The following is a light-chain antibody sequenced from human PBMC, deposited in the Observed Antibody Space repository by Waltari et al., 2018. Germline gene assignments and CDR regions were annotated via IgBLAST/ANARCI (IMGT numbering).Light chain of an antibody. J-gene: IGLJ3*02. CDR1: SVGRGN. V-gene: IGLV3-19*01. Sequence: SELTQDPAVSVAWAKPVRSTGQRKSVGRGNARGYQQKPGQAPVLVIYGKNNRPSGIPDRFSGSSSGNTASLTITGAQAEDEADYYCNSRDSSGNHLWVFGGGTKLTVL. CDR3: NSRDSSGNHLWV. CDR2: GKN.